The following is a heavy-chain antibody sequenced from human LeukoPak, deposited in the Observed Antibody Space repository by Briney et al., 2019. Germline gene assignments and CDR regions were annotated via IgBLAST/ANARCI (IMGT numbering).Heavy chain of an antibody. J-gene: IGHJ4*02. CDR2: INHSGST. CDR1: GGSFSGYY. V-gene: IGHV4-34*01. CDR3: ARGSGTYYYDSSGYPVLGY. Sequence: SETLSLTCAVYGGSFSGYYWSWLRQPPGKGLEWIGEINHSGSTNYNPSLKSRVTISVDTSKNQFSLKLSSVTAADTAVYYCARGSGTYYYDSSGYPVLGYWGQGTLVTVSS. D-gene: IGHD3-22*01.